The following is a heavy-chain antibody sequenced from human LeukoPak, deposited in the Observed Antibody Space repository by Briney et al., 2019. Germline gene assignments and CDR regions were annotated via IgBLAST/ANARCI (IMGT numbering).Heavy chain of an antibody. J-gene: IGHJ4*02. CDR3: ARGYGSGSYYNY. CDR1: SGSFSGYY. D-gene: IGHD3-10*01. Sequence: SETLSLTCAVYSGSFSGYYWSWIRQPPGKGLEWIGEINRGGSTNYNPSLKSRVTISVDTSKNQFSLKLTSVTAADTAVYYCARGYGSGSYYNYWGQGTLVTVSS. V-gene: IGHV4-34*01. CDR2: INRGGST.